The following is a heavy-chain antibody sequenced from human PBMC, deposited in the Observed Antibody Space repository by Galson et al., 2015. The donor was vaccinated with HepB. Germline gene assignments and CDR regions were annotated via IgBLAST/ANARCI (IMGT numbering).Heavy chain of an antibody. Sequence: ETLSLTCTVSGGSISSYYWSWIRQPPGKGLEWIGYIYYSGSTNYNPSLKSRVTISVDTSKSQFSLKLSSVTAADTAVYYCARGNVGGSSSPSFLFDYWGQGTLVTVSS. CDR3: ARGNVGGSSSPSFLFDY. J-gene: IGHJ4*02. D-gene: IGHD6-6*01. V-gene: IGHV4-59*01. CDR2: IYYSGST. CDR1: GGSISSYY.